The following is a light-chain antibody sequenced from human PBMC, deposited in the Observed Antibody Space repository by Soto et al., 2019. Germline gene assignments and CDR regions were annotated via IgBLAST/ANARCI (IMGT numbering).Light chain of an antibody. CDR2: AAS. V-gene: IGKV1-39*01. CDR1: QTITTS. J-gene: IGKJ3*01. Sequence: DIQMTQSPSSLSASVGDRVTITCRTSQTITTSLNWYRQKPGKAPDLLIYAASSLQSGIPSRFGGRGSGTDFTLTISSLQPEDFATYYCQQSYSTQVAVGPGTKVDIK. CDR3: QQSYSTQVA.